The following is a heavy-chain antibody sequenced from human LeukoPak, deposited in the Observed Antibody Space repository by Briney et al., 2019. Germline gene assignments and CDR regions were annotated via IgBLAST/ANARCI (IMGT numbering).Heavy chain of an antibody. D-gene: IGHD7-27*01. CDR2: VYRSGTT. CDR1: GYSISSGYH. Sequence: SETLSLTCVVSGYSISSGYHWGWIRQPPGEGLEWIGSVYRSGTTYYDPSFKSRVTISVDTSKNQISLKVRSVTAADTAMYYCARENWVFDYWGQGILVTVSS. V-gene: IGHV4-38-2*02. CDR3: ARENWVFDY. J-gene: IGHJ4*02.